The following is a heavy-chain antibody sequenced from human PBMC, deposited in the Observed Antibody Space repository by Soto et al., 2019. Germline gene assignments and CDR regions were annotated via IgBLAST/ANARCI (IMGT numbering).Heavy chain of an antibody. CDR1: GCIFTSHA. J-gene: IGHJ4*02. CDR3: ATNQERTTVVTSNNILDY. D-gene: IGHD4-17*01. CDR2: INTGNGNT. Sequence: ASVKVSCKSSGCIFTSHALHWVRQAPGQRLEWMGWINTGNGNTRYSQKFQGRVTITRDTSASTSHMKLSSLRSEDTAAYYCATNQERTTVVTSNNILDYWGQGTLVTVSS. V-gene: IGHV1-3*04.